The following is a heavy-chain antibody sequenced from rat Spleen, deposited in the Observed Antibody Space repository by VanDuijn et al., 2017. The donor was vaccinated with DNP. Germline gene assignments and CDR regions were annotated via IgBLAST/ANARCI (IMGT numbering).Heavy chain of an antibody. CDR3: TRLGTLNWFAY. CDR2: ISSGGST. J-gene: IGHJ3*01. V-gene: IGHV2S12*01. D-gene: IGHD4-3*01. CDR1: GFSLTNYA. Sequence: QVQLKESGPGLVQPSETLSLTCTVSGFSLTNYAVGWVRQPPGKGLEWIAAISSGGSTYYNSALKSRLSISRDTSKSQVFLKMNSLQTEDTAIYFCTRLGTLNWFAYWGQGTLVTVSS.